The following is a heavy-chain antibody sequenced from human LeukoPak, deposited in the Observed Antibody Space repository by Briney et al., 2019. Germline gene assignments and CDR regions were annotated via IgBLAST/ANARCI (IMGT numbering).Heavy chain of an antibody. V-gene: IGHV4-30-4*08. CDR1: GGSISSGDYY. Sequence: SETLSLTCTVSGGSISSGDYYWSWIRQPPGKGLERIGYIYYSGSTYYNPSLKSRVTISVDTSKNQFSLKLSSVTAADTAVYYCAREGKPYYDSSGYAYWGQGTLVTVSS. CDR3: AREGKPYYDSSGYAY. D-gene: IGHD3-22*01. J-gene: IGHJ4*02. CDR2: IYYSGST.